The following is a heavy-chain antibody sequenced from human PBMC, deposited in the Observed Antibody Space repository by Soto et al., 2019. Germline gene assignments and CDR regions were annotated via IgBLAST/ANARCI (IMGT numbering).Heavy chain of an antibody. D-gene: IGHD3-3*01. Sequence: PSETLSLTCAVYGGSFSGDYWSWIRQPPGKGLEWIGEINHSGSTNYNPSLKSRVTISVDTSKNQFSLKLSSVTAADTAVYYCARVVWSGYYDYWGQGTLVTVSS. V-gene: IGHV4-34*01. CDR1: GGSFSGDY. CDR3: ARVVWSGYYDY. CDR2: INHSGST. J-gene: IGHJ4*02.